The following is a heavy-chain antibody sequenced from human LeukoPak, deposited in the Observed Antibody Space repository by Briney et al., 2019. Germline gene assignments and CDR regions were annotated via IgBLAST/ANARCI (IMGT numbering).Heavy chain of an antibody. V-gene: IGHV4-34*01. D-gene: IGHD6-19*01. J-gene: IGHJ4*02. CDR3: ARESGWNYYFDY. Sequence: KPSETLSLTCAVYGGSFSGYYWSWIRQPPGKGLEWIGEINHSGSTNYNPSLKSRVTISVDTSKNQFSLKLCSVTAADTAVYYCARESGWNYYFDYWGQGTLVTVSS. CDR2: INHSGST. CDR1: GGSFSGYY.